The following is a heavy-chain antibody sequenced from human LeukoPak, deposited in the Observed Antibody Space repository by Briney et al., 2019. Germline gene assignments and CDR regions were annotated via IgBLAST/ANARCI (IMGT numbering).Heavy chain of an antibody. D-gene: IGHD3-10*01. CDR1: GFTFSSYS. CDR3: AREGELRPYYYYYMDV. V-gene: IGHV3-21*01. Sequence: GGSLRLSCAASGFTFSSYSMNWVRQAPGKGLEWVSSISSSSSYIYYADSVKGRFTISRDNAKNSLYLQMNSLRAEDTAVYYCAREGELRPYYYYYMDVWGKGTTVTVSS. J-gene: IGHJ6*03. CDR2: ISSSSSYI.